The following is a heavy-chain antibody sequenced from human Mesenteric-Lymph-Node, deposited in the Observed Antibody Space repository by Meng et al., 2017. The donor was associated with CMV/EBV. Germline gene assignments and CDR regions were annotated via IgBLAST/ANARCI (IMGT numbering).Heavy chain of an antibody. J-gene: IGHJ3*02. CDR2: IIPILGIA. CDR1: GGTFSSYT. D-gene: IGHD2-15*01. V-gene: IGHV1-69*02. Sequence: SVKVSCKASGGTFSSYTISWVRQAPGQGLEWMGRIIPILGIANYAQKFQGRVTITADKSTSTAYMELSSLRSEDTAVYYCARVLGGIDAFDIWGQGTMVTVSS. CDR3: ARVLGGIDAFDI.